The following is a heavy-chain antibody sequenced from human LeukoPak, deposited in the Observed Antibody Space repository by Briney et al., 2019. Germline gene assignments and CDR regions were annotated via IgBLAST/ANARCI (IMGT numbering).Heavy chain of an antibody. D-gene: IGHD4-17*01. CDR2: IYHSGST. Sequence: SETLSLTCTVSGGSISSYYWSWIRQPPGKGLEWIGSIYHSGSTYYNPSLKSRVTISVDTSKNQFSLKLSSVTAADTAVYYCARVYGDYFFQFDYWGQGTLVTVSS. J-gene: IGHJ4*02. CDR3: ARVYGDYFFQFDY. V-gene: IGHV4-59*08. CDR1: GGSISSYY.